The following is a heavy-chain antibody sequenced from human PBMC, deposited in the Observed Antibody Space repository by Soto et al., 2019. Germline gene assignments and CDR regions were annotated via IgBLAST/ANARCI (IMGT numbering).Heavy chain of an antibody. CDR3: ARGGHIVATQFDY. CDR2: VYYNGIT. CDR1: GGSINNHY. V-gene: IGHV4-59*11. J-gene: IGHJ4*02. D-gene: IGHD5-12*01. Sequence: PSETLSLTCTVSGGSINNHYWSWIRQPPGKGLEWLGDVYYNGITNYNPSLKSRVTISVDTSKNQFSLKLSSVTAADTAVYYCARGGHIVATQFDYWGQGTLVTVSS.